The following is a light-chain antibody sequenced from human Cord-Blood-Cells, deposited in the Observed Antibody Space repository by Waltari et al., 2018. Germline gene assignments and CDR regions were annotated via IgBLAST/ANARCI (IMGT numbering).Light chain of an antibody. J-gene: IGKJ2*01. Sequence: DIQMTHSPSSLSASVGDRVTITCRASQSISSYLNWYQQKPGKVPKLLIYAASSLQSGVPSRFSGSGSWTDFTLTISSLQPEDFATYYCQQSYSTPHTFGQGTKLEIK. CDR1: QSISSY. CDR3: QQSYSTPHT. CDR2: AAS. V-gene: IGKV1-39*01.